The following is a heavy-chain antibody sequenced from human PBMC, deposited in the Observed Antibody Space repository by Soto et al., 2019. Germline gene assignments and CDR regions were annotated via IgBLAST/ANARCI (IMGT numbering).Heavy chain of an antibody. CDR2: VYHSGST. CDR3: AVETNWFDP. J-gene: IGHJ5*02. Sequence: SETLSLTCAVSGGSLSSGGYSWNWIRQPPGKGLEWIGYVYHSGSTYYNPSLKSRVTISVDRSKNEFSLKLTSVTAADTAVYYCAVETNWFDPWGQGTLVTVPS. CDR1: GGSLSSGGYS. V-gene: IGHV4-30-2*01.